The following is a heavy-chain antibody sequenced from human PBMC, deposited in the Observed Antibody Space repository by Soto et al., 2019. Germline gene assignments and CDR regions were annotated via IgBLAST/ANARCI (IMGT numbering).Heavy chain of an antibody. CDR2: IYSGGST. Sequence: GGSLRLSCAASGFTVSSNYMSWVHQAPGKGLEWVSVIYSGGSTYYADSVKGRFTISRDNSKNTLYLQMNSLRAEDTAVYYCVWASVPAAPFDYWGQGTLVTVSS. D-gene: IGHD2-2*01. CDR3: VWASVPAAPFDY. V-gene: IGHV3-66*01. J-gene: IGHJ4*02. CDR1: GFTVSSNY.